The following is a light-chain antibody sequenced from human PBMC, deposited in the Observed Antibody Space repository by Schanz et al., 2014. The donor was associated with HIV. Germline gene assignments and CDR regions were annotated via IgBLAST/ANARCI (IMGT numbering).Light chain of an antibody. V-gene: IGLV2-8*01. J-gene: IGLJ1*01. Sequence: QSVLTQPPSASGSPGQSVTISCTGTSSDVGAYNYVSWYQQHPGKAPKIMIYEVSKRPSGVPDRFSGSKSGNTASLTISGLQAEDEADYYCCSYTTTSTYVFGAGTKLTVL. CDR2: EVS. CDR3: CSYTTTSTYV. CDR1: SSDVGAYNY.